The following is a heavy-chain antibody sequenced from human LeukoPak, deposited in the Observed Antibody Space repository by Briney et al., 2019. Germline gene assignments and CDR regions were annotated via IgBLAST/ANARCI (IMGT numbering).Heavy chain of an antibody. J-gene: IGHJ4*02. V-gene: IGHV1-2*02. CDR1: GYTFTGYY. CDR3: ARDLPGLITYYYGSGSYPDY. Sequence: ASVKVSCKASGYTFTGYYMHWVRQAPGQGLEWMGWINPNSGGTNYAQKFQGRVTMTRDTSISTAYMELSRLRSDDTAVYYCARDLPGLITYYYGSGSYPDYWGQGTLVTVSS. D-gene: IGHD3-10*01. CDR2: INPNSGGT.